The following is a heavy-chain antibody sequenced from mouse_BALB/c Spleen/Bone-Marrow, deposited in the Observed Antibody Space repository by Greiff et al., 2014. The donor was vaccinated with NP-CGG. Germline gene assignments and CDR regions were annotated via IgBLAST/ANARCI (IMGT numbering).Heavy chain of an antibody. Sequence: EVQLQQSGPELVKPGASVKISCKASGYSFTGYFMNWVMQSHGKSLEWIGRINPYNGDTFYNQKFRGKATLTVDKSFSTAHMELRSLASEDSAVYYCARVTTDWYFDVWGAGTTVTVSS. CDR2: INPYNGDT. CDR1: GYSFTGYF. J-gene: IGHJ1*01. D-gene: IGHD1-1*01. CDR3: ARVTTDWYFDV. V-gene: IGHV1-20*02.